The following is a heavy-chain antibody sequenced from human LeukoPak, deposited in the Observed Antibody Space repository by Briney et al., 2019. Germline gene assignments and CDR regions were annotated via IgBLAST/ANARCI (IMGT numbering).Heavy chain of an antibody. D-gene: IGHD3-22*01. CDR3: ARIYYYDSSGSLGVFDY. CDR1: GVSISSSSYY. CDR2: IYYSGST. V-gene: IGHV4-39*01. J-gene: IGHJ4*02. Sequence: PSETLSLTCTVSGVSISSSSYYWGWIRQPPGKGLEWIGSIYYSGSTYYNPSLKSRVTISVDTSKNQFSLKLSSATAADTAVYYCARIYYYDSSGSLGVFDYWGQGTLVTVSS.